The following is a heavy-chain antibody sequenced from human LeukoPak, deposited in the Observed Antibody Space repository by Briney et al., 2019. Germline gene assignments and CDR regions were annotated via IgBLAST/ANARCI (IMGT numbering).Heavy chain of an antibody. V-gene: IGHV3-48*02. J-gene: IGHJ4*02. Sequence: PGGSLRLSCAASGFTFSSYSMNWVRQAPGKGLEWVSYISSSSSTISYADSVKGRFTISRDNAKNSLYLQMNSLRDEDTAVYYCARVGGKDYGANPGGQFVDYWGQGTLVTVSS. CDR2: ISSSSSTI. D-gene: IGHD4-17*01. CDR3: ARVGGKDYGANPGGQFVDY. CDR1: GFTFSSYS.